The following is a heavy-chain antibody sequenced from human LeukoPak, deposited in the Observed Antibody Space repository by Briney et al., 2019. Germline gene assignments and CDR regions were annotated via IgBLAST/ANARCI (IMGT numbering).Heavy chain of an antibody. CDR1: GFTFSSYG. J-gene: IGHJ4*02. CDR3: ARTLYCSNGVCYILDY. Sequence: PGGSLRLSCAASGFTFSSYGMQWVRQAPGKGLVWVSRINSDGSLTSYADSVKGRFTISRDNAKNTLYLQMNSLRAEDTAVYYCARTLYCSNGVCYILDYWGQGTLLTVSS. CDR2: INSDGSLT. D-gene: IGHD2-8*01. V-gene: IGHV3-74*01.